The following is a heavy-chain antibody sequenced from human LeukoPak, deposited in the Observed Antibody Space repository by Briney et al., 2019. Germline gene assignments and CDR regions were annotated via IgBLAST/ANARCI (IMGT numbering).Heavy chain of an antibody. D-gene: IGHD3-10*01. V-gene: IGHV3-15*01. CDR3: ATDLPHYYGSGNYYT. CDR1: GFTFSNAW. J-gene: IGHJ5*02. Sequence: GGSLRLSCAASGFTFSNAWMSWVRQAPGKGLEWVGRIKSKTDGGTTDYAAPVKGRFTISRDDSKNTLYLQMKSLKTEDTAAYYCATDLPHYYGSGNYYTWGQGTLVIVSS. CDR2: IKSKTDGGTT.